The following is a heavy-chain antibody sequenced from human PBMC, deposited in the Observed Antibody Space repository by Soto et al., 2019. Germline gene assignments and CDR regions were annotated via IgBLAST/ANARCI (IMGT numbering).Heavy chain of an antibody. J-gene: IGHJ4*02. Sequence: SETLSLTCTVSGGSISSSSDYWGWIRQPPGKGLEWIGSIYYSGSTYYNPSLKSRVTISVDTSKNQFSLKLSSVTAADTAVYYCARGGYSSSWYLSYLDYWGQGTLVTVSS. CDR3: ARGGYSSSWYLSYLDY. D-gene: IGHD6-13*01. CDR2: IYYSGST. CDR1: GGSISSSSDY. V-gene: IGHV4-39*01.